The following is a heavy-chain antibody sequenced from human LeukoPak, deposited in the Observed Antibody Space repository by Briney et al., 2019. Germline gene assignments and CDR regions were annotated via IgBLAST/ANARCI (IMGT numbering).Heavy chain of an antibody. D-gene: IGHD1-26*01. CDR1: GYTFTSYG. CDR2: ISAYNGNT. CDR3: ARVSGSYFPLSLDYFDY. J-gene: IGHJ4*02. Sequence: ASVKVSCKASGYTFTSYGISWVRQAPGQGLEWMGWISAYNGNTNYAQKLQGRVTMTTDTSTSTAYIELRSLRSDDTAVYYCARVSGSYFPLSLDYFDYWGQGTLVTVSS. V-gene: IGHV1-18*01.